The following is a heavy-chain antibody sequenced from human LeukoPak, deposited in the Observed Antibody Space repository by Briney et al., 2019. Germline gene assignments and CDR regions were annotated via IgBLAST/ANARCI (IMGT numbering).Heavy chain of an antibody. D-gene: IGHD3-10*01. CDR2: IIPSFGIP. CDR1: GDAFNSHT. J-gene: IGHJ6*02. CDR3: ARDFWGTMVRAASMDV. V-gene: IGHV1-69*10. Sequence: ASVKVSCKASGDAFNSHTINWVRQAPGQGLEWVGSIIPSFGIPSYAQKFKGRVTISADTSTTTAFMDPTSLRSEDTAVYYCARDFWGTMVRAASMDVWGQGTTVTVSS.